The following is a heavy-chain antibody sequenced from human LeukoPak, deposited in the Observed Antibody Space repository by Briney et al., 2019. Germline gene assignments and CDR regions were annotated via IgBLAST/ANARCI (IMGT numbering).Heavy chain of an antibody. V-gene: IGHV4-39*01. Sequence: SETLSLTCTVSGGSISWTSYYWGWIRQPPGKGLELIGSFYYNGSTYYSPSLKSRATISAETSKNQFSLKLSSVTAADTAVYYCARHVGDGYNLWGQGTLVTVSS. D-gene: IGHD5-24*01. CDR2: FYYNGST. CDR3: ARHVGDGYNL. J-gene: IGHJ4*02. CDR1: GGSISWTSYY.